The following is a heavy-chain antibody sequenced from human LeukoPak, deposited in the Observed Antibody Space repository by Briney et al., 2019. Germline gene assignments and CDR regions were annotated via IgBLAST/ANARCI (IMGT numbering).Heavy chain of an antibody. CDR3: ARVSADSYGQDYYYGMDV. J-gene: IGHJ6*02. V-gene: IGHV1-2*02. CDR2: INPNSGGT. D-gene: IGHD5-18*01. Sequence: ASVKVSCKASGYTFTGYYMHWVRRAPGQGLEWMGWINPNSGGTNYAQKFQGRVTMTRDTSISTAYMELSRLRSDDTAVYYRARVSADSYGQDYYYGMDVWGQGTTVTVSS. CDR1: GYTFTGYY.